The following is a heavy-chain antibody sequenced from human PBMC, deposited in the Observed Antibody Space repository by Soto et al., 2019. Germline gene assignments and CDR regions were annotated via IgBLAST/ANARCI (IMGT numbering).Heavy chain of an antibody. Sequence: SLRLSCADSGFTFSSYGMHWVRQAPGKGLEWVAVISYDGSNKYYADSVKGRFTISRDNSKNTLYLQMNSLRAEDTAVYYCAKEGGILATLGLFDYWGQGTLVTVSS. CDR1: GFTFSSYG. J-gene: IGHJ4*02. V-gene: IGHV3-30*18. D-gene: IGHD5-12*01. CDR3: AKEGGILATLGLFDY. CDR2: ISYDGSNK.